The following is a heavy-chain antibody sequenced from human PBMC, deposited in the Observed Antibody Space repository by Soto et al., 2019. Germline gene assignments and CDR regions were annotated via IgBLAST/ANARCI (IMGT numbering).Heavy chain of an antibody. V-gene: IGHV4-31*03. CDR1: GGSISSGGYY. Sequence: NPSETLSLTCTVSGGSISSGGYYWSWIRQHPGKGLEWIGYIYYSGSTYYNPSLKSRVTISVDTSKNQFSLKLSSVTAADTAVYYCARDWVSSSWSGMDVWGQGTTVTVSS. CDR2: IYYSGST. D-gene: IGHD6-13*01. CDR3: ARDWVSSSWSGMDV. J-gene: IGHJ6*02.